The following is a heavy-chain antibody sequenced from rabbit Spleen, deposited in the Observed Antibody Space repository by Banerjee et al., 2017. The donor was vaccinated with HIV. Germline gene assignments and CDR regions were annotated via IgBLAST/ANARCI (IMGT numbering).Heavy chain of an antibody. J-gene: IGHJ6*01. V-gene: IGHV1S40*01. CDR2: IYTGSSAGT. CDR3: ARDTGSSFSSYGMDL. Sequence: LEESGGGLVKPGASLTLTCTASGFSFSSGYFMCWVRQAPGKGLEWIGCIYTGSSAGTYYTNWAKGRLTISKTSSTTVTLQMTSLTAADTATYFCARDTGSSFSSYGMDLWGPGTLVTVS. D-gene: IGHD8-1*01. CDR1: GFSFSSGYF.